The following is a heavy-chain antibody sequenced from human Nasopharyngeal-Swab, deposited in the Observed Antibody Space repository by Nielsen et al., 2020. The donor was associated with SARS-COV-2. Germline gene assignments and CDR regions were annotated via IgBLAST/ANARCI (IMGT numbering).Heavy chain of an antibody. CDR1: GGSISSYY. Sequence: SETLSLTCTVSGGSISSYYWSWIRQPPGKGLEWIGYINYSGRTNYNPSLKSRVTISVDTSKDQFSLKLSSVTAADTAVYYCARRSLGYYDSSGSAVQVAFDIWGQGTMVTVSS. V-gene: IGHV4-59*08. CDR2: INYSGRT. J-gene: IGHJ3*02. CDR3: ARRSLGYYDSSGSAVQVAFDI. D-gene: IGHD3-22*01.